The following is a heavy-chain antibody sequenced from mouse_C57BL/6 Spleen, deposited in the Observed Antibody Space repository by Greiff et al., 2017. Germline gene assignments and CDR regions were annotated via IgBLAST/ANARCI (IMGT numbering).Heavy chain of an antibody. J-gene: IGHJ2*01. V-gene: IGHV5-4*01. Sequence: EVHLVESGGGLVKPGGSLKLSCAASGFTFSSYAMSWVRQTPEKRLEWVATISDGGSYTYYPDNVKGRFTISRDNAKNNLYLQMSHLKSEDTAMYYCARVGTYYGFHFDYWGQGTTLTVSS. CDR2: ISDGGSYT. D-gene: IGHD2-9*01. CDR1: GFTFSSYA. CDR3: ARVGTYYGFHFDY.